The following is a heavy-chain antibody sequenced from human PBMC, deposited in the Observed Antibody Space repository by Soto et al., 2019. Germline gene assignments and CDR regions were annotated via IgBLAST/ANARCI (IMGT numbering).Heavy chain of an antibody. CDR3: ARGPLYCSGGSCYSSSLSY. CDR2: INHSGST. D-gene: IGHD2-15*01. CDR1: GGSFSGYY. Sequence: QAQLQQWGAGLLKPSETLSLTCAVYGGSFSGYYWSWIRQPPGKGLEWIGEINHSGSTNYNPSLKSRVTISVDTSKNQFSLKLSSVTAADTAVYYCARGPLYCSGGSCYSSSLSYWGQGTLVTVSS. J-gene: IGHJ4*02. V-gene: IGHV4-34*01.